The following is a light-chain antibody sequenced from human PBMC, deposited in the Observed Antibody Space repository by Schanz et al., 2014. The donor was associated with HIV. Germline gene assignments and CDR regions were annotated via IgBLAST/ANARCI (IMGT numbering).Light chain of an antibody. CDR2: GAS. CDR3: QQYGSSGWT. J-gene: IGKJ1*01. Sequence: EIVLTQSPGTLSLSPGERATLSCRASQSVSSYLAWYQQKPGQAPRLLIYGASSRATGIPDRFSGSGSGTDFTLTISRLEPEDFAVYYCQQYGSSGWTFGQGTKVEIK. V-gene: IGKV3-20*01. CDR1: QSVSSY.